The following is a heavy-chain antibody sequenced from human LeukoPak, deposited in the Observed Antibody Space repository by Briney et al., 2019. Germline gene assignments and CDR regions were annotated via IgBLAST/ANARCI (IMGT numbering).Heavy chain of an antibody. J-gene: IGHJ4*02. V-gene: IGHV1-18*01. D-gene: IGHD3-9*01. Sequence: ASVKVSCKASGYTFTSYGISWVRQAPGQGLEWKGWISAYNGNTNYAKKLQGRVTMTTDTSTSTVYMELRSLRSDDTAVYYCARVAYDILTGYYSSVADYWGQGTLVTVSS. CDR3: ARVAYDILTGYYSSVADY. CDR2: ISAYNGNT. CDR1: GYTFTSYG.